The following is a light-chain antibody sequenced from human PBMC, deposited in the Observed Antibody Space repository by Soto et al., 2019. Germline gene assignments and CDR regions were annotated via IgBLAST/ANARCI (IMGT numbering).Light chain of an antibody. J-gene: IGLJ1*01. CDR1: TNDVGGYNY. Sequence: QSALTQPASVSGSPGQSITISCTGTTNDVGGYNYVSWYQQHPGKAPKLLIFEVTSRPLGVSHRFSGSKSGNTASLTISALQAEDEADYFCNSYTSSTSLPYVFGTGTKVTVL. CDR2: EVT. CDR3: NSYTSSTSLPYV. V-gene: IGLV2-14*01.